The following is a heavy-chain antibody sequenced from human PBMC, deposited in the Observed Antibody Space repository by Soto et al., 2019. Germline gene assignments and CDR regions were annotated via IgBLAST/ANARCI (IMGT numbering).Heavy chain of an antibody. J-gene: IGHJ6*02. CDR1: GGTFSSYA. CDR3: AGVTIFGVVIALPQYYYYYGMDV. CDR2: IIPIFGTA. D-gene: IGHD3-3*01. V-gene: IGHV1-69*13. Sequence: SVKVSCKASGGTFSSYAISWVRQAPGQGLEWMGGIIPIFGTANYAQKFQGRVTITADESTSTAYMELSSLRSEDTAVYYCAGVTIFGVVIALPQYYYYYGMDVWGQGTTVTVSS.